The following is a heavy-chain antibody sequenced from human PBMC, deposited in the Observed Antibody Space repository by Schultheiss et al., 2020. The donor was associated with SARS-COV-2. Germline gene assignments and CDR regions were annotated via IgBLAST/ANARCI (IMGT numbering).Heavy chain of an antibody. CDR1: GFTFSSYS. CDR3: ARKAWDIVVVPAAPPLGLEGEFDY. Sequence: GESLKISCAASGFTFSSYSMNWVRQAPGKGLEWVSSISSSSSYIYYADSVKGRFTISRDNAKNSLYLQMNSLRAEDTAVYYCARKAWDIVVVPAAPPLGLEGEFDYWGQGTLVTV. CDR2: ISSSSSYI. J-gene: IGHJ4*02. V-gene: IGHV3-21*01. D-gene: IGHD2-2*01.